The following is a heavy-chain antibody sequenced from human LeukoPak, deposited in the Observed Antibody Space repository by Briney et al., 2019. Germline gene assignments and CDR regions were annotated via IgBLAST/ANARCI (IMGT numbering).Heavy chain of an antibody. CDR1: GFTFSSYS. V-gene: IGHV3-21*01. D-gene: IGHD3-10*01. Sequence: GGSLRLSCAASGFTFSSYSMNWVRQAPGKGLEWVSSISSSSSYIYYADSVKGRFTISRDNAKNSLYLQMNSLRAEDTAVYYCAREYMVRGVIITKPPFDPWGQGTLVTVSS. CDR3: AREYMVRGVIITKPPFDP. J-gene: IGHJ5*02. CDR2: ISSSSSYI.